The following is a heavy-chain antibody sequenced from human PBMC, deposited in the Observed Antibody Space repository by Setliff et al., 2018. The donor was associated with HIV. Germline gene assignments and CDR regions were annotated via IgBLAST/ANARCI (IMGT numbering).Heavy chain of an antibody. CDR2: FDPEDGDT. V-gene: IGHV1-24*01. CDR1: GYTLTDLS. J-gene: IGHJ4*02. Sequence: ASVNVSCKVYGYTLTDLSMHWVRQVPGKGLEWMGRFDPEDGDTIYAEKSQGRVAMTEDTSTDRAYLELSSLRSEDTAVYYCTTLKEQWLAEGGFDYWGQGTLVTVSS. D-gene: IGHD6-19*01. CDR3: TTLKEQWLAEGGFDY.